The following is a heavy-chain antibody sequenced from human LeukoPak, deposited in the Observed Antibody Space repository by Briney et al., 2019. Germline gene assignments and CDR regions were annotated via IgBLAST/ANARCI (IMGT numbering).Heavy chain of an antibody. CDR1: GGSISSSSYY. V-gene: IGHV4-39*01. CDR2: IYYSGST. D-gene: IGHD3/OR15-3a*01. CDR3: ATRWTGPKDY. Sequence: SETLSLTCAVSGGSISSSSYYWGWIRQPPGKGLEWIGSIYYSGSTYYNPSLKSRVTISVDTSKNQFSLKLSSVTAADTAVYYCATRWTGPKDYWGQGTLDTVSS. J-gene: IGHJ4*02.